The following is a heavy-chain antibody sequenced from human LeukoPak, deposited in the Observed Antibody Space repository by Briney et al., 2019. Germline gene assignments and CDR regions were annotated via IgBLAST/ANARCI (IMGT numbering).Heavy chain of an antibody. CDR2: ISGSGGST. J-gene: IGHJ4*02. V-gene: IGHV3-23*01. D-gene: IGHD4-17*01. CDR1: VFDFSDYS. Sequence: GGSMRLSRTASVFDFSDYSMSWVRQAPGKGLEWVSAISGSGGSTYYADSVKGRFTISRDNSKNTLYLQMNSLRAEDTAVYYCAKDPHLDDYGDSTRDYWGQGTLVTVSS. CDR3: AKDPHLDDYGDSTRDY.